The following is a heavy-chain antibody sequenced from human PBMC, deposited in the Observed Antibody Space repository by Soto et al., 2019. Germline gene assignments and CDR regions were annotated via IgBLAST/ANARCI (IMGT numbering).Heavy chain of an antibody. Sequence: QVQLVQSGAEVKKPGSSVKVSCKASGGTFSSYAISWVRQAPGQGLEWMGGIIPIFGTANYAQKFQGRVTITADESTSTAYMELSSLRSEDTAVYYCARDLGGITIFGVAVYYYGMDVWGQGTTVTVSS. V-gene: IGHV1-69*12. J-gene: IGHJ6*02. D-gene: IGHD3-3*01. CDR3: ARDLGGITIFGVAVYYYGMDV. CDR2: IIPIFGTA. CDR1: GGTFSSYA.